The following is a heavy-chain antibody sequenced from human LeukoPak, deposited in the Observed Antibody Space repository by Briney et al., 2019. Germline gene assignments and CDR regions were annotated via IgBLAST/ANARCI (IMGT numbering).Heavy chain of an antibody. V-gene: IGHV3-7*03. J-gene: IGHJ4*02. CDR1: GFSFSTYW. CDR2: IRQDGSEK. CDR3: ARGSTYYDSSGQVPFDY. D-gene: IGHD3-22*01. Sequence: PGGSLRLSCAASGFSFSTYWMSWVRQAPGKGLEWVATIRQDGSEKHSVDFVEGRFTISRDNAQNSLYLQMISLRVEDTAIYCCARGSTYYDSSGQVPFDYWGQGTLVTVSS.